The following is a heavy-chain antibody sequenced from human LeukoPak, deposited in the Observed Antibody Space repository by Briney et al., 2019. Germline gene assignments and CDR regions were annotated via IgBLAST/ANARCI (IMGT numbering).Heavy chain of an antibody. Sequence: SETLSLTCAVYGGSFSGYYWSWIRQPPGKGLEWIGEINHSGSTNYNPSLKSRVTISVDTSKNQFSLKLSSVTAADTAVYYCARMARTSGYYPPYYYYMDVWGKGTTVTVSS. J-gene: IGHJ6*03. CDR3: ARMARTSGYYPPYYYYMDV. CDR1: GGSFSGYY. CDR2: INHSGST. V-gene: IGHV4-34*01. D-gene: IGHD3-22*01.